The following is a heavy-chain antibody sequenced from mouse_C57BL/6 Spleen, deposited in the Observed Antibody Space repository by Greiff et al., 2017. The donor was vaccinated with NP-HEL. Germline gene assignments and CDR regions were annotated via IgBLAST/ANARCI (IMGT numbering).Heavy chain of an antibody. Sequence: EVQLQQSGAELVRPGASVKLSCTASGFNIKDYYMHWVKQRPEQGLEWIGRIDPEDGDTEYAPKFQGKATMTADTSSHTAYLQLSSLTSGDTAVYYCTTLIYDGYWGYWGQGTTLTVSS. CDR3: TTLIYDGYWGY. D-gene: IGHD2-3*01. CDR2: IDPEDGDT. V-gene: IGHV14-1*01. CDR1: GFNIKDYY. J-gene: IGHJ2*01.